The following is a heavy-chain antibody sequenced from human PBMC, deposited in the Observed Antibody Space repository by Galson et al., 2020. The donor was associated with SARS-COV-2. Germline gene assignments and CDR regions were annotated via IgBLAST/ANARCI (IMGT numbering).Heavy chain of an antibody. CDR1: GYTFTGYY. CDR3: ARSYGSGSYYNRYYFDY. V-gene: IGHV1-2*06. Sequence: ASVKVSCKASGYTFTGYYMHWVRQAPGQGLEWMGRINPNSGGTNYAQKFQGRVTMTRDTSISTAYMELSRLRSDDTAVYYCARSYGSGSYYNRYYFDYWGQGTLVTVSS. D-gene: IGHD3-10*01. J-gene: IGHJ4*02. CDR2: INPNSGGT.